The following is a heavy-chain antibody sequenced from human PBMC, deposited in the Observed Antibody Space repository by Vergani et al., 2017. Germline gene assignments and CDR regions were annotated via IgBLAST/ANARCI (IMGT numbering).Heavy chain of an antibody. CDR3: ARVRIAAAVVFDY. CDR1: GGSLSSYY. D-gene: IGHD6-13*01. V-gene: IGHV4-59*01. CDR2: IYYSGST. Sequence: QVQLQESGPGLVKPSETLSLTCTVSGGSLSSYYWSWIRQPPGKGLEWIGYIYYSGSTNYNPSLKSRVTISVDTSKNQFSLKLSSVTAADTAVYHCARVRIAAAVVFDYWGQGTLVTVSS. J-gene: IGHJ4*02.